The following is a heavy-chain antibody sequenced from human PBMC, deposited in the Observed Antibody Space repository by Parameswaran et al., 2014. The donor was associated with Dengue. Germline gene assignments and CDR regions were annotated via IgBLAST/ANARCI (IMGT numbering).Heavy chain of an antibody. CDR2: INPNSGGT. J-gene: IGHJ6*02. Sequence: WVRQAPGQGLEWMGWINPNSGGTNYAQKFQGRVTMTRDTSISTAYMELSRLRSDDTAVYYCARDRDDFWSGYPGLYYYYYGMDVWGQGTTVTVS. V-gene: IGHV1-2*02. CDR3: ARDRDDFWSGYPGLYYYYYGMDV. D-gene: IGHD3-3*01.